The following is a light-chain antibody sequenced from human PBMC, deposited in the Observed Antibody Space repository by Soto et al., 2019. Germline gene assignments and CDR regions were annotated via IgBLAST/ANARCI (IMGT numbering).Light chain of an antibody. CDR1: QTVTSSY. J-gene: IGKJ4*01. Sequence: EIVLTQSPGTLSLSPGERATLSCRASQTVTSSYLAWYQQKPGQAPRLLVFGGSSRATGISDRFRGVGSGTSFTLTISRLEPEDSAVYYCEKYGSSPLTFGGGTKVE. CDR3: EKYGSSPLT. V-gene: IGKV3-20*01. CDR2: GGS.